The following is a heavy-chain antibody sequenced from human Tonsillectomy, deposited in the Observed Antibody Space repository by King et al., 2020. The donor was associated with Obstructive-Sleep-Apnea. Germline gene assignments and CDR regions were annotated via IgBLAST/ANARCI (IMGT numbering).Heavy chain of an antibody. Sequence: QLVQSGAEVKKPGASVKVSCKASGYTFTSYGISWVRQAPGQGLEWMGWISGYNGKTNYAQKLQGRVTMTTDTSTSTAYMELRSLRYDDTAVYYCARRGYFDSSGYLAYWGQGTLVSVSS. CDR3: ARRGYFDSSGYLAY. CDR1: GYTFTSYG. J-gene: IGHJ4*02. CDR2: ISGYNGKT. D-gene: IGHD3-22*01. V-gene: IGHV1-18*01.